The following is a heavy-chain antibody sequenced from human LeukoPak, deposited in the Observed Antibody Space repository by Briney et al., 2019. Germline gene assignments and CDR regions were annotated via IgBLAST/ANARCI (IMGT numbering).Heavy chain of an antibody. V-gene: IGHV4-34*01. CDR2: INHSGST. J-gene: IGHJ4*02. D-gene: IGHD2-15*01. CDR1: GGSFSGYY. Sequence: SETLSLTCAVYGGSFSGYYWSWIRQPPGKGLEWIGEINHSGSTNYNPSLKSRVAISVDTSKNQFSLKLSSVTAADTAVYYCARAVAGYWGQGTLVTVSS. CDR3: ARAVAGY.